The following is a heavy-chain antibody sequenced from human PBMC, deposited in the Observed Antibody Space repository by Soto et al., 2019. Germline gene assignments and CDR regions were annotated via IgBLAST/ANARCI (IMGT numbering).Heavy chain of an antibody. CDR1: GFTFSNYW. V-gene: IGHV3-7*01. D-gene: IGHD4-17*01. CDR3: ASQRATGASDY. J-gene: IGHJ4*02. Sequence: GGSLRLSCEGSGFTFSNYWMSWVRQAPGKGLEWVANIRQDGRQKYFADSVKGRFTISRDNADNSLFLHMKSLRVEDTAMYYCASQRATGASDYWGQGTLVTVSS. CDR2: IRQDGRQK.